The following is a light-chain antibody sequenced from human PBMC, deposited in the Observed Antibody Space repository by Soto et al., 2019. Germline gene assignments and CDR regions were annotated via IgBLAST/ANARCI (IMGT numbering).Light chain of an antibody. CDR3: QSYDTSLSASV. CDR1: SSNIGADYD. V-gene: IGLV1-40*01. Sequence: QSVLTQPPSVSGAPGQRVTTSCTGSSSNIGADYDVHWYQQLPGTAPKLLIFGNSNRPSGVPDRFSGSKSGTSASLAITGLQAEDEADYYCQSYDTSLSASVFGGGTKLTVL. J-gene: IGLJ2*01. CDR2: GNS.